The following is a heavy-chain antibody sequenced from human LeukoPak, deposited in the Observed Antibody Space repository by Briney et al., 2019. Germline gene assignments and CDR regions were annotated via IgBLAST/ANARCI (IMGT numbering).Heavy chain of an antibody. CDR1: GFTFSSYR. V-gene: IGHV3-48*01. Sequence: GGSLRLSCAASGFTFSSYRMNWVRQAPGKGLEWVSYISSSSSTIYYADSVKGRFTISRDNAKNSLYLQMNSLRAEDTAVYYCAKDQMVRGFTTFDYWGQGTLVTVSS. J-gene: IGHJ4*02. D-gene: IGHD3-10*01. CDR3: AKDQMVRGFTTFDY. CDR2: ISSSSSTI.